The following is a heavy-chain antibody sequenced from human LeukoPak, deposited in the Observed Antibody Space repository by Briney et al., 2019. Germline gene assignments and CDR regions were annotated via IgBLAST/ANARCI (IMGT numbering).Heavy chain of an antibody. V-gene: IGHV3-7*01. Sequence: GGSLRLSCAASGFTFSNHWMSWVRQAPGKGLECVANIKRDGSEKYYVASVKGRFTISRDNAKNSLYLQMNSLRAEDTAVYYCARDHGTAGAIDAFDIWGQGTTVTVSS. D-gene: IGHD1-26*01. J-gene: IGHJ3*02. CDR3: ARDHGTAGAIDAFDI. CDR1: GFTFSNHW. CDR2: IKRDGSEK.